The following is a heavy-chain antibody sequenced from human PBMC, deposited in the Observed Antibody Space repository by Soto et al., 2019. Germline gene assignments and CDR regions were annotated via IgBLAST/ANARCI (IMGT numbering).Heavy chain of an antibody. D-gene: IGHD6-13*01. CDR3: ARDHSYSGNWAFDY. J-gene: IGHJ4*02. V-gene: IGHV4-31*02. Sequence: SETLSLTCTVSGGSISSGAYYWSWIRQHPGKGLEWIGYIYYSGSTYYKPSLKSRVTMSVDTSKSQFSLKPSSVTAADTAVYFCARDHSYSGNWAFDYWGQGALVTVSS. CDR2: IYYSGST. CDR1: GGSISSGAYY.